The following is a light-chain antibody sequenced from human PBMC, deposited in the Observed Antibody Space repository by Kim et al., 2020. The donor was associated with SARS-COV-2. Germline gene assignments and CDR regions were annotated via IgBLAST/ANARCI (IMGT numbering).Light chain of an antibody. J-gene: IGLJ3*02. CDR3: SAWDASLGAWV. CDR1: RNNVGNEE. Sequence: ETATLTCTGNRNNVGNEEAAWLQQHQGHPPKLLFPRDDNRPPWISEKLSAATSGDTASLTITGLQPEDEATYYCSAWDASLGAWVFGGGTQLTVL. V-gene: IGLV10-54*01. CDR2: RDD.